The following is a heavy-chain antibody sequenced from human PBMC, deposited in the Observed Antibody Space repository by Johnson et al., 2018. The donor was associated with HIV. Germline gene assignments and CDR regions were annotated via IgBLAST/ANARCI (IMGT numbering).Heavy chain of an antibody. J-gene: IGHJ3*02. CDR2: IWYDGSNK. CDR1: GFTFSSYG. CDR3: ARAGIVFGI. Sequence: QVQLVESGGGVVQPGRSLRLSCAASGFTFSSYGMHWVRQAPGKGLEWVAVIWYDGSNKYYADSVKGRFTISRDNAKDTLYLQLNSLTAEDTAVYYCARAGIVFGIWGKGTMVTVSS. V-gene: IGHV3-33*01. D-gene: IGHD2-15*01.